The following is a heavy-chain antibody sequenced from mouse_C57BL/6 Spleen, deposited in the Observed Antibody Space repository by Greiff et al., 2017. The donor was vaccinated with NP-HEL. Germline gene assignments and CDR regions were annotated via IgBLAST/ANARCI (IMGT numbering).Heavy chain of an antibody. CDR1: GFNFNDYY. Sequence: VQLQQSGAELVKPGASVKLSCTASGFNFNDYYMHWVKQRPEQGLEWIGRIVPEDGETKYAPKFQGKATITADTSSNTAYLQLSSLTSKDTAVYYCARVLCGSSSWFAYWGQGTLVTVSA. D-gene: IGHD1-1*01. J-gene: IGHJ3*01. CDR3: ARVLCGSSSWFAY. V-gene: IGHV14-2*01. CDR2: IVPEDGET.